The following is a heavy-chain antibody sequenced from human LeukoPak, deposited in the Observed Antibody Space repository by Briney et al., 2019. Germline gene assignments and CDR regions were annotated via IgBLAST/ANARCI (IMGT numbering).Heavy chain of an antibody. CDR3: ARETMVRGVD. CDR1: GGSFSGYY. CDR2: IYYSGST. D-gene: IGHD3-10*01. J-gene: IGHJ4*02. Sequence: SETLSLTCAVYGGSFSGYYWSWIRQPPGKGLEWIGYIYYSGSTNYNPSRKSRVTISVDTSKNQFSLKLSSVTAADTAVYYCARETMVRGVDWGQGTLVTVSS. V-gene: IGHV4-59*01.